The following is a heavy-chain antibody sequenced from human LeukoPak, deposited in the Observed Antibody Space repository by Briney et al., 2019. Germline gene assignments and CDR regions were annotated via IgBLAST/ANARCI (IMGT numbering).Heavy chain of an antibody. CDR1: GGTFSSYD. D-gene: IGHD5-24*01. V-gene: IGHV1-8*02. CDR3: ARVELAGYNADY. CDR2: MNPNSGNT. Sequence: ASVKVSCKASGGTFSSYDINWVRQATGQGLEWMGWMNPNSGNTGYAQKFQGRVTMTRNTSISTAYMELSSLRSENTAAYYCARVELAGYNADYWGQGTLVTVSS. J-gene: IGHJ4*02.